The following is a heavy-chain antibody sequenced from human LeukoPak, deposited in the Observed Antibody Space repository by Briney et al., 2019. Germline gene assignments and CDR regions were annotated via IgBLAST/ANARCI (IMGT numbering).Heavy chain of an antibody. D-gene: IGHD6-19*01. CDR1: GFTLSKNA. V-gene: IGHV3-30*04. CDR2: ISHYGDNK. CDR3: ARGLRYSTGWYYFDY. J-gene: IGHJ4*02. Sequence: GGSLRLSCAASGFTLSKNAIHWVRQAPGKGLEWVAIISHYGDNKYYGDSVKGRFTISRDNSKSTVYLQMNSLRPEDTAVYYCARGLRYSTGWYYFDYWGQGTLVTVSS.